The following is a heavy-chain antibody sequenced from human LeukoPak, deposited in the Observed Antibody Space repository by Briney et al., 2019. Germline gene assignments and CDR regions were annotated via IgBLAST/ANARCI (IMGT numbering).Heavy chain of an antibody. CDR3: ARYYDSSGYFQQDAFGI. V-gene: IGHV4-34*01. Sequence: SETLSLTCAVYGGSFSGYYWSWIRQPPGKGLEWIGSIYHSGSTYYNPSLKSRVTISVDTSKNQFSLKLSSVTAADTAVYYCARYYDSSGYFQQDAFGIWGQGTMVTVSS. CDR2: IYHSGST. J-gene: IGHJ3*02. CDR1: GGSFSGYY. D-gene: IGHD3-22*01.